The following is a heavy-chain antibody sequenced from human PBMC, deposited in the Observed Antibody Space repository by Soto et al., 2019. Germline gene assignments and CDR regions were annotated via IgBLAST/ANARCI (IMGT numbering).Heavy chain of an antibody. CDR2: IWYDGSNK. J-gene: IGHJ4*02. V-gene: IGHV3-33*01. Sequence: GGSLRLSCAASGFTFSSYGMHWVRQAPGKGLEWVAVIWYDGSNKYYADSVKGRFTISRDNSKNTLYLQMNSLRAEDTAVYYCARDKVGRRSGGSCYSGVGYWGQGTLVTVSS. CDR1: GFTFSSYG. D-gene: IGHD2-15*01. CDR3: ARDKVGRRSGGSCYSGVGY.